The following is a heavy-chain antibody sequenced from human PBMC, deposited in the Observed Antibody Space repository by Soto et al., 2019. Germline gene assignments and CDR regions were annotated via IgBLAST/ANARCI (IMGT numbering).Heavy chain of an antibody. D-gene: IGHD2-21*02. CDR3: ARDSLAYCGGDGYPPRAHGFDI. V-gene: IGHV4-31*03. CDR2: ISYSGST. Sequence: QVQLQESGPGLVKPSQTLSLTCTVSCGSIISGGYYWSWIRQHPGKGLEWLGVISYSGSTYYNPSLKSRVTISVDTSKNQFSLKLSSVTAADTAVYYCARDSLAYCGGDGYPPRAHGFDIWGQGTMVTVSS. J-gene: IGHJ3*02. CDR1: CGSIISGGYY.